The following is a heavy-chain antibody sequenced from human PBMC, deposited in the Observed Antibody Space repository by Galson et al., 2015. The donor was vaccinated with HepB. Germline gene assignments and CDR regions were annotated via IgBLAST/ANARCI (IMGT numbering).Heavy chain of an antibody. CDR2: IYYSGST. CDR3: ARDLGLQLWSGYYYYGMDV. V-gene: IGHV4-59*01. CDR1: GGSISSYY. D-gene: IGHD5-18*01. J-gene: IGHJ6*02. Sequence: ETLSLTCTVSGGSISSYYWSWIRQPPGKGLEWIGYIYYSGSTNYNPSLKSRVTISVDTSKNQFSLKLSSVTAADTAVYYCARDLGLQLWSGYYYYGMDVWGQGTTVTVSS.